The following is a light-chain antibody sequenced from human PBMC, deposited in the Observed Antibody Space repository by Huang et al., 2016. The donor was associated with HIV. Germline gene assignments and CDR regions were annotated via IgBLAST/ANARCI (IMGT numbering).Light chain of an antibody. CDR1: QSVVSN. V-gene: IGKV3D-15*01. CDR2: RSS. Sequence: EIVMTQSPASLSVSLGEGATLSCRASQSVVSNLAWYQHKPGQAPRLLIYRSSTRATGIPTRFSGSGSGTELTLTISSLQSEDFAVYYCQQYNNWPRTFGQGTKLEIK. CDR3: QQYNNWPRT. J-gene: IGKJ2*02.